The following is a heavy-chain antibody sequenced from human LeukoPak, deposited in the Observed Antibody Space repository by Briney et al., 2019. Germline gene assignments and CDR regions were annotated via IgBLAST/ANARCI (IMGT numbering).Heavy chain of an antibody. CDR2: ISAYNGNT. J-gene: IGHJ4*02. CDR1: GGTFSSYA. D-gene: IGHD6-13*01. CDR3: ARDHQYSSSWPYYFDY. V-gene: IGHV1-18*01. Sequence: ASVKASCKASGGTFSSYAISWVRQAPGQGLEWMGWISAYNGNTNYAQKLQGRVTMTTDTSTSTAYMELRSLRSDDTAVYYCARDHQYSSSWPYYFDYWGQGTLVTVSS.